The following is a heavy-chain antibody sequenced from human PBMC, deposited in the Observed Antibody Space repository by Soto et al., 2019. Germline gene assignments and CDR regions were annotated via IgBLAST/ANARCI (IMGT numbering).Heavy chain of an antibody. V-gene: IGHV1-69*13. CDR2: IIPIFGTA. CDR3: ACSLEDIVVVVAPGDYGMDV. J-gene: IGHJ6*02. CDR1: GGTFSSYA. D-gene: IGHD2-15*01. Sequence: ASVKVSCKASGGTFSSYAISWVRQAPGQGLEWMGGIIPIFGTANYAQKFQGRVTITADESTSTAYMELSSLRSEDTAVYYCACSLEDIVVVVAPGDYGMDVWGQGTTVTVSS.